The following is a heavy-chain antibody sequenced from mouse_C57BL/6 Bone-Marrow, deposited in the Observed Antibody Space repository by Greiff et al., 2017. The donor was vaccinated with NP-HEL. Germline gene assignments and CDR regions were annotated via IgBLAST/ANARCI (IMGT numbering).Heavy chain of an antibody. V-gene: IGHV5-4*03. CDR3: ARGPLRYDYAMDY. D-gene: IGHD1-1*01. J-gene: IGHJ4*01. CDR1: GFTFSSYA. CDR2: ISDGGSYT. Sequence: EVMLVESGGGLVKPGGSLKLSCAASGFTFSSYAMSWVRQTPEKRLEWVATISDGGSYTYYPDNVKGRFTISRDNAKNNLYLQMSHLKSEDTAMYYCARGPLRYDYAMDYWGQGTSVTVSS.